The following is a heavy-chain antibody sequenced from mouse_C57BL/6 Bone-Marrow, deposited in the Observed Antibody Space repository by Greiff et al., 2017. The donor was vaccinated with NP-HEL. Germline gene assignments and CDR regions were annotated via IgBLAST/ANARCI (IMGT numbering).Heavy chain of an antibody. V-gene: IGHV3-1*01. D-gene: IGHD2-1*01. J-gene: IGHJ1*03. CDR2: ISYSGST. Sequence: EVQLQESGPGMVKPSQSLSLTCTVTGYSITSGYDWHWIRHFPGNKLEWMGYISYSGSTNYNPSLKSRISITHDPSKNHFFLKLNSVTTEDTATYYCARGGPWGNHWYFDVWGTGTTVTVSS. CDR3: ARGGPWGNHWYFDV. CDR1: GYSITSGYD.